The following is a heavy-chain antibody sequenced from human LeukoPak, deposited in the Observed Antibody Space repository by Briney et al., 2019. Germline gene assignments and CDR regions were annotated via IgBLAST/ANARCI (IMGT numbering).Heavy chain of an antibody. CDR1: GFTFSTYG. D-gene: IGHD2-2*01. CDR2: ISCDGSNK. J-gene: IGHJ6*02. Sequence: PGGSLRLSCAASGFTFSTYGMHWVRQAPGKGLEWVAIISCDGSNKYYSDSVKGRFTISRDNSKNTLYLQMSSLRAEDTAVYYCAKCGYCSSTSYPGDGMDVWGQGTTVTVSS. CDR3: AKCGYCSSTSYPGDGMDV. V-gene: IGHV3-30*18.